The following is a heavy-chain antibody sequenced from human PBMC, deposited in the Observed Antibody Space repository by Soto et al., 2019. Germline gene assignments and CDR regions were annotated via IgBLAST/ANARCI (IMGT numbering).Heavy chain of an antibody. CDR2: ISGSGGST. CDR3: ARRGPGTYFDY. CDR1: GFTFSSYA. D-gene: IGHD6-13*01. J-gene: IGHJ4*02. Sequence: PGXSLRLSCAASGFTFSSYAINWVTQAPGKGLEWVSVISGSGGSTYYADSVKGRFTISRDNSKNTLYLQMKSLRAEDTAVYYCARRGPGTYFDYWGQGTLVTVSS. V-gene: IGHV3-23*01.